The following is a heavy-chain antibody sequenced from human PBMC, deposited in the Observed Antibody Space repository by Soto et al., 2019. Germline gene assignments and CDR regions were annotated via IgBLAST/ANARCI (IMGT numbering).Heavy chain of an antibody. D-gene: IGHD2-15*01. CDR2: VFYNGTT. J-gene: IGHJ5*02. CDR3: ARLVVVSPVANA. Sequence: PSETLSLTGTVSGGSINTNNYYWGWVRQPPGKGLEWIGSVFYNGTTYYSPSLKSRVTISLAPSRTQFSLKLESVTAADTAVYFCARLVVVSPVANAWGQGTLVTVSS. V-gene: IGHV4-39*01. CDR1: GGSINTNNYY.